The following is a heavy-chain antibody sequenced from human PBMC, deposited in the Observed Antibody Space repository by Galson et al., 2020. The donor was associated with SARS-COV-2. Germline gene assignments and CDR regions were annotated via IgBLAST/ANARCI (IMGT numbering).Heavy chain of an antibody. V-gene: IGHV3-21*01. D-gene: IGHD6-19*01. CDR2: ISSSSSYI. CDR3: ARFLGFIAVAGTDYFDY. CDR1: GFTFSSYS. Sequence: GGSLRLSCAASGFTFSSYSMNWVRQAQGKGLEWVSSISSSSSYIYYADSVKGRFTISRDNAKNSLYLQMNRLRAEDTAVYYCARFLGFIAVAGTDYFDYWGQGTLVTVSS. J-gene: IGHJ4*02.